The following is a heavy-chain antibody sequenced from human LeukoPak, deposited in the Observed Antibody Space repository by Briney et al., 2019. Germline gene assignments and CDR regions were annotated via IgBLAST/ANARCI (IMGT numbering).Heavy chain of an antibody. V-gene: IGHV3-66*02. Sequence: GGSLRLSCAASGFTVSSNYMSWVRQAPGKGLEWVSVIYSGGSTYYADSVKGRFTISRDNSKNTLYLQMNSLRAEDTAVYYCARDGDSIYCGSTSCPIWFDPWGQGTLVTVSS. CDR1: GFTVSSNY. D-gene: IGHD2-2*01. CDR3: ARDGDSIYCGSTSCPIWFDP. CDR2: IYSGGST. J-gene: IGHJ5*02.